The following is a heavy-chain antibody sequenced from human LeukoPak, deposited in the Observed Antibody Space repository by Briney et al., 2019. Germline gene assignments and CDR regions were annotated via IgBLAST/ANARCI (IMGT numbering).Heavy chain of an antibody. CDR3: ARDTSGIAAAGTTFDY. Sequence: GGSLRLSCAASGFTFSSYSMNWVRQAPGKGLEWVSSISSSSSYIYYADSVKGRLTISRDNAKNSLYLQMNSLRAEDTAVYYCARDTSGIAAAGTTFDYWGQGTLVTVSS. J-gene: IGHJ4*02. CDR2: ISSSSSYI. V-gene: IGHV3-21*01. CDR1: GFTFSSYS. D-gene: IGHD6-13*01.